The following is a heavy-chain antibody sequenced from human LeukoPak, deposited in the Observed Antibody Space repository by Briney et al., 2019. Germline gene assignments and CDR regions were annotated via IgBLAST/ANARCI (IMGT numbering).Heavy chain of an antibody. Sequence: GGSLRLSCAASGFTFSNAWMSWVRQAPGKGLEWVGRIQNKTDGGTTDYAAPVKGRFTISRDDPKNTLYLQMNSLKTEDTAVYYCTTEGLYYDYVWGSYRYGDYWGQGTLVTVSS. D-gene: IGHD3-16*02. CDR1: GFTFSNAW. V-gene: IGHV3-15*01. CDR2: IQNKTDGGTT. CDR3: TTEGLYYDYVWGSYRYGDY. J-gene: IGHJ4*02.